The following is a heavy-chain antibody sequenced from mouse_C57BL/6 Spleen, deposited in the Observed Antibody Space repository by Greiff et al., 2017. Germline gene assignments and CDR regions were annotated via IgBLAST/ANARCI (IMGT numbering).Heavy chain of an antibody. CDR3: TRSTMITGYFDY. CDR1: GYTFTSYW. J-gene: IGHJ2*01. CDR2: IYPGNSDT. Sequence: VQLQQSGTVLARPGASVKMSCKTSGYTFTSYWMHWVKQRPGQGLEWIGAIYPGNSDTSYNQKFKGKDKLTAVTSASTAYMELSSLTNEDSAVYYCTRSTMITGYFDYWGQGTTLTVSS. V-gene: IGHV1-5*01. D-gene: IGHD2-4*01.